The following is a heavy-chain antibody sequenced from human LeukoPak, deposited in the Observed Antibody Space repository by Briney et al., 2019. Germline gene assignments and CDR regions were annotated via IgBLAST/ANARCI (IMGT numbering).Heavy chain of an antibody. V-gene: IGHV3-66*02. CDR1: GFTVSSNY. D-gene: IGHD2-2*01. J-gene: IGHJ6*03. Sequence: GGSLRPSCAASGFTVSSNYMSWVRQAPGKGLGWVSVIYSGGSTYYADSVKGRFTISRDNSKNTLYLQMNSLRAEDTAVYYCARGKSPGFRGFEVVPAAMNYYYYMDVWGKGTTVTVSS. CDR2: IYSGGST. CDR3: ARGKSPGFRGFEVVPAAMNYYYYMDV.